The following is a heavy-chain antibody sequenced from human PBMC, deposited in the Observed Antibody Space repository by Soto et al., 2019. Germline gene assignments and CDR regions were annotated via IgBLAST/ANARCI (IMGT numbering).Heavy chain of an antibody. CDR3: AGAGAKGSGSYYNVGA. CDR1: GGTFSSYA. CDR2: IIPIFGTA. V-gene: IGHV1-69*01. J-gene: IGHJ5*02. Sequence: QVQLVQSGAEVQKPGSSVKVSCKASGGTFSSYAISWVRQAPGQGLEWMGGIIPIFGTANYAQKFQGRVTITADEPTSTAYMELSSLRSEDTAVYYCAGAGAKGSGSYYNVGAWGQGTLVTVSS. D-gene: IGHD3-10*01.